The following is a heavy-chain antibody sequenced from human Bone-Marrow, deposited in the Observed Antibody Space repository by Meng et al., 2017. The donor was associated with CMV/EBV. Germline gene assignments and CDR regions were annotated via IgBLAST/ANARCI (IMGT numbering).Heavy chain of an antibody. J-gene: IGHJ6*02. D-gene: IGHD2-2*01. Sequence: ASVKLSCKASGYTFTSYGISWVRQAPGQGLEWMGWISAYNGNTNYAQKLQGRVTMTTDTSTSIAYMELRCPRSDDTAVYYCARWLVVVPAAQIIHYGMDVWCQGTTVTVSS. V-gene: IGHV1-18*01. CDR3: ARWLVVVPAAQIIHYGMDV. CDR1: GYTFTSYG. CDR2: ISAYNGNT.